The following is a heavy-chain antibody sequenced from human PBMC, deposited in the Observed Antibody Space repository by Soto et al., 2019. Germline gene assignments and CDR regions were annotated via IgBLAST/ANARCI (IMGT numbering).Heavy chain of an antibody. CDR3: ARCQGRFYGWGTYQGLDV. D-gene: IGHD3-10*01. CDR1: GLTFSSYW. J-gene: IGHJ6*04. CDR2: IKQDGSEK. Sequence: GGSLRLSCVASGLTFSSYWMSWVRQAPGKGLEWVANIKQDGSEKYYVDYVRGRFTISRDNAKNSLYLQMDSLRAEDTAVYHFARCQGRFYGWGTYQGLDVWGKGTTVTVSS. V-gene: IGHV3-7*01.